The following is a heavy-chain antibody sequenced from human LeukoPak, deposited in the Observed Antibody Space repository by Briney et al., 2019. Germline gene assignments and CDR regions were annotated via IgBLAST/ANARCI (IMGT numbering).Heavy chain of an antibody. CDR1: GFTFSSYA. CDR3: AKVDSLAAAGNPFDY. Sequence: GGSLRLSCAASGFTFSSYAMSWVRQAPGKGLEWVSAISGSGGSTYYADSVRGRFTISRDNSKNTPYLQMNSLRAEDTAVYYCAKVDSLAAAGNPFDYWGQGTLVTVSS. D-gene: IGHD6-13*01. V-gene: IGHV3-23*01. J-gene: IGHJ4*02. CDR2: ISGSGGST.